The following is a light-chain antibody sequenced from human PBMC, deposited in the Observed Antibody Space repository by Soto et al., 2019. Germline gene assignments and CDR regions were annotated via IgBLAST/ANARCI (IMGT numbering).Light chain of an antibody. CDR3: QQYNSYPYT. Sequence: DIQMTQSPSTLSASVGGRVTMTCRASQNVNRWLAWYQQKPGTAPKLLIYKASGLESGVPSRFSGSGSGTEFTLTISSLQAEDFATYYCQQYNSYPYTFGQGTKLEIK. V-gene: IGKV1-5*03. CDR2: KAS. CDR1: QNVNRW. J-gene: IGKJ2*01.